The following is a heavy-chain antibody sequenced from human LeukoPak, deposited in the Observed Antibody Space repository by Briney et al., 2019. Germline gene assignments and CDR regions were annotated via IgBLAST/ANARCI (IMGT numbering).Heavy chain of an antibody. J-gene: IGHJ6*03. CDR2: IYYSGST. V-gene: IGHV4-39*01. Sequence: SETLSLTCTVSGGSISSYYWGWIRQPPGKGLEWIGSIYYSGSTYYNPSLKSRVTISVDTSKNQFSLKLSSVTAADTAVYYCARHGRGSYFEDYYYYYYMDVWGKGTTVTISS. CDR1: GGSISSYY. CDR3: ARHGRGSYFEDYYYYYYMDV. D-gene: IGHD3-10*01.